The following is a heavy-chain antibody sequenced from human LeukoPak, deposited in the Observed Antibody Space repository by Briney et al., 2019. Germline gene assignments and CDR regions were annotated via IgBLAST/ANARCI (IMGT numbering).Heavy chain of an antibody. CDR1: GFAFRTYA. D-gene: IGHD5-24*01. V-gene: IGHV3-23*01. J-gene: IGHJ4*02. CDR3: AKRTMSAFDS. Sequence: GGSLRLSCTASGFAFRTYAMNWVRQAPGKGLGWLSGISGSGNGTYYADSVKGRFIISRDNSKNMVYLQMNSLTVEDTATYYCAKRTMSAFDSWGQGTLLIVSS. CDR2: ISGSGNGT.